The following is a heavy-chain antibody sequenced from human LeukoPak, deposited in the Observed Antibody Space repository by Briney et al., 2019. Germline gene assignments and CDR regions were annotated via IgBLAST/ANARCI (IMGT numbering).Heavy chain of an antibody. J-gene: IGHJ3*02. Sequence: PSETLSLTCTVSGGSISSYYLSWIRQPAGKGLEWIGRINTTGSTNYNPSPKSRVTMSVDTSKNQFSLKLSSVTAADTAVYYCARAFGYDFWSGYSGAFDIWGQGTMVTVSS. CDR2: INTTGST. CDR1: GGSISSYY. CDR3: ARAFGYDFWSGYSGAFDI. V-gene: IGHV4-4*07. D-gene: IGHD3-3*01.